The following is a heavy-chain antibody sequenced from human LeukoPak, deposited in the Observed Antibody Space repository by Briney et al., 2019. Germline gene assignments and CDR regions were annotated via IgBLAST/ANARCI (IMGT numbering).Heavy chain of an antibody. D-gene: IGHD4-11*01. J-gene: IGHJ5*02. CDR3: ARLGAPNWFDP. Sequence: SETLSLTCTVSGASINSYYWSWIRQPPGKGLEWIGSIYYSGSTYYNPSLKSRVTISVDTSKNQFSLKLSSVTAADTAVYYCARLGAPNWFDPWGQGTLVTVSS. CDR1: GASINSYY. V-gene: IGHV4-59*05. CDR2: IYYSGST.